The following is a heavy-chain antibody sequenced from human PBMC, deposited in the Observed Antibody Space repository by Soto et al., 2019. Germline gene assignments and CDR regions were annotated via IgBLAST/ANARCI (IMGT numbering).Heavy chain of an antibody. V-gene: IGHV4-59*01. Sequence: QVQLQESGPGLVKPSETLSLTCTVSGGSISRYYWSWIRQPPGKGLEWIGYIYYSGSTNYNTSLKSRFTISVDTSKNHYSLKLSSVTAADTAVYYCARGWGYSFDYWGQGTMVTVSS. CDR2: IYYSGST. CDR3: ARGWGYSFDY. CDR1: GGSISRYY. D-gene: IGHD3-16*01. J-gene: IGHJ4*02.